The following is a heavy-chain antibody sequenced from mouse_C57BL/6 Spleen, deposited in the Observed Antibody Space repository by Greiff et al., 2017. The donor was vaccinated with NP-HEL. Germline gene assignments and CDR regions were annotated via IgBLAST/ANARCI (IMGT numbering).Heavy chain of an antibody. CDR2: IDPSDSYT. Sequence: QVQLQQPGAELVRPGTSVKLSCKASGYTFTSYWMHWVKQRPGQGLEWIGVIDPSDSYTNYNQKFKGKATLTVDTSSSTAYMQLSRLTSEDSAVYYCARRDYYGSYYAMDYWGQGTSVTVSS. CDR3: ARRDYYGSYYAMDY. CDR1: GYTFTSYW. D-gene: IGHD1-1*01. V-gene: IGHV1-59*01. J-gene: IGHJ4*01.